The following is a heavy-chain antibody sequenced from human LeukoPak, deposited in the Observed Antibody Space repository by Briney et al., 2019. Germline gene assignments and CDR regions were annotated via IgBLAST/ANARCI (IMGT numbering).Heavy chain of an antibody. V-gene: IGHV4-59*01. D-gene: IGHD6-13*01. J-gene: IGHJ4*02. Sequence: SETLSLTCTVSGGSISDYFWSRIRQPPGKGLEWIGYVFNSENTNYNPSLKSRVTMSADRSRNQISLDLRSVTAADTAVYYCGRGRRWDSSTYRTPIESWGQGTLVSVSS. CDR3: GRGRRWDSSTYRTPIES. CDR1: GGSISDYF. CDR2: VFNSENT.